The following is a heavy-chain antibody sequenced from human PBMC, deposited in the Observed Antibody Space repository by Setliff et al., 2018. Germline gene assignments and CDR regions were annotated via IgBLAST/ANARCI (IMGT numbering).Heavy chain of an antibody. Sequence: PSETLSLTCAAYGGTFSDYYWTWIRQPPGKGLEWIGEINHRGSTNHNPSPKSRATISIDTSKDQFSLKLISMSAADTAVYFCARGRNIAARLLDSWGQGALVTVSS. CDR1: GGTFSDYY. V-gene: IGHV4-34*04. D-gene: IGHD6-6*01. CDR2: INHRGST. CDR3: ARGRNIAARLLDS. J-gene: IGHJ4*02.